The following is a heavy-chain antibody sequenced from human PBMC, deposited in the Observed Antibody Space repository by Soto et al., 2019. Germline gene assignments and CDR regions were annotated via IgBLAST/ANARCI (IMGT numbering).Heavy chain of an antibody. CDR1: GGSISSYY. Sequence: SETLSLTCTVSGGSISSYYWSWIRQPPGKGLEWIGYIYYSGSTNYNPSLKSRVTISVDTSKNQFSLKLSSVTAADTAVYYCARVKQNLYKARLWFGGIDYWGQGTLVTVSS. CDR3: ARVKQNLYKARLWFGGIDY. J-gene: IGHJ4*02. CDR2: IYYSGST. D-gene: IGHD3-10*01. V-gene: IGHV4-59*01.